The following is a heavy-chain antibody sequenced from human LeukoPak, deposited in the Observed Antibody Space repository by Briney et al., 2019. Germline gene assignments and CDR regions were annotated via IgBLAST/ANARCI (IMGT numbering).Heavy chain of an antibody. CDR2: INHSGST. CDR1: GGSFSDYY. V-gene: IGHV4-34*01. J-gene: IGHJ4*02. Sequence: KPSETLSLTCAVYGGSFSDYYWSWIRQPPGKGLEWIGEINHSGSTNYNPSLKSRVTISVDTSKNQFSLKLSSVTAADTAVYYCARGGRGYSGYDYLDYWGQGTLVTVSS. CDR3: ARGGRGYSGYDYLDY. D-gene: IGHD5-12*01.